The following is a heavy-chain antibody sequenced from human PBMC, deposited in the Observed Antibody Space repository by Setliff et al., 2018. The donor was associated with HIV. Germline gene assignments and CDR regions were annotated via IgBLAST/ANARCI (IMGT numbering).Heavy chain of an antibody. D-gene: IGHD2-15*01. CDR2: IYYSGSA. V-gene: IGHV4-39*01. J-gene: IGHJ6*03. CDR3: VRVGGGSWLGIHYYYYMGV. Sequence: PSETLSLTCSVFGASISGSDYYWGWIRQLPEKGLEWIGSIYYSGSAYHNPSLKSRVAMSVDTAKKQFSLKLTSLTGADTAVYYCVRVGGGSWLGIHYYYYMGVWGKGITVTVSS. CDR1: GASISGSDYY.